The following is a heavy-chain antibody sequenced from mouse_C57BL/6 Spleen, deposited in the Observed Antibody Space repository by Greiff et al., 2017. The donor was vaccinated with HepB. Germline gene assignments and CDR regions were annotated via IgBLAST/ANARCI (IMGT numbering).Heavy chain of an antibody. D-gene: IGHD2-5*01. V-gene: IGHV1-80*01. CDR1: GYAFSSYW. CDR3: AREYSNYVDY. CDR2: IYPGDGDT. Sequence: VKLVESGAELVKPGASVKISCKASGYAFSSYWMNWVKQRPGKGLEWIGQIYPGDGDTNYNGKFKGKATLTADKSSSTAYMQLSSLTSEDSAVYFCAREYSNYVDYWGQGTTLTVSS. J-gene: IGHJ2*01.